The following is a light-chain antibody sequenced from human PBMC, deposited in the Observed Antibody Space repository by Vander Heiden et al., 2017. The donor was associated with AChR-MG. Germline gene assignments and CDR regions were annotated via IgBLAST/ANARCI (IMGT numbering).Light chain of an antibody. Sequence: IVLTQSPGTLSLFPGERATLSCRASQSITNNYLAWYQQKPGQAPRLLIYLASSGATGIPDRFSGSGSGTDFTLVISRLEPEDFAVYYCQQYGSSPGTFGQGTKLEIK. J-gene: IGKJ2*01. CDR2: LAS. CDR1: QSITNNY. CDR3: QQYGSSPGT. V-gene: IGKV3-20*01.